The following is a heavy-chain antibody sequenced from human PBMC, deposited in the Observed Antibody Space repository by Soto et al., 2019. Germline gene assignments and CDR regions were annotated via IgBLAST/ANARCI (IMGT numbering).Heavy chain of an antibody. CDR3: ARGASQGGYYYDYFDY. CDR1: GYTFTSYA. J-gene: IGHJ4*02. D-gene: IGHD3-22*01. Sequence: ASVKVSCKASGYTFTSYAMHWVRQAPGQRLEWMGWINAGNGNTKYSQKFQGRVTITRDTSASTAYMELSSLRSEDTAVYYCARGASQGGYYYDYFDYWGQGTLVTVS. CDR2: INAGNGNT. V-gene: IGHV1-3*01.